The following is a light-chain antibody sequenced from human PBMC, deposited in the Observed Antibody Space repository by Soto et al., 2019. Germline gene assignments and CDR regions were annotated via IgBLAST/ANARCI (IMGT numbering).Light chain of an antibody. CDR3: AAWDDRLSGWV. J-gene: IGLJ3*02. V-gene: IGLV1-47*01. Sequence: QSVLTQPPSASGTPGQRVTISCSGSSSNIGSNYVYWYQQLPGTAPKLLIYRNNQRPSGVPDRFPGSKSGTSASLAISGLRSENEADYYCAAWDDRLSGWVFGGGTKLTVL. CDR2: RNN. CDR1: SSNIGSNY.